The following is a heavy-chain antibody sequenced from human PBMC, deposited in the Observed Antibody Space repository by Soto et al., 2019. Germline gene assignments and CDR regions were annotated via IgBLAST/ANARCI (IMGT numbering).Heavy chain of an antibody. Sequence: QVQLQESGPGLVKPSQTLSLTCSVSGASISSGGYYWNWIRQHPGKGLEWIGYIYYSGTTYYNPSLKRRVTISVDTSKNQFSLKRSSVTAADTAVYYCAASCVGCGGFNYYGMDVWGQGTTVTVSS. D-gene: IGHD2-21*01. V-gene: IGHV4-31*03. CDR1: GASISSGGYY. J-gene: IGHJ6*02. CDR3: AASCVGCGGFNYYGMDV. CDR2: IYYSGTT.